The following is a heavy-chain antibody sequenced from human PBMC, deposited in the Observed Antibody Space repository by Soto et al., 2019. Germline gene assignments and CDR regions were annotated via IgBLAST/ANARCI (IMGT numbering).Heavy chain of an antibody. V-gene: IGHV3-13*01. CDR1: GFTFSSYD. J-gene: IGHJ4*02. Sequence: EVQLVESGGGLVQPGGSLRLSCAASGFTFSSYDMHWVRQATGKGLEWVSAIGTAGDTYYPGSVKGRFTISRENAKNSLYLKMNSRRAGDTAVYYCARGRGLHLGELSLTEFDYWGQGTLVTVSS. D-gene: IGHD3-16*02. CDR2: IGTAGDT. CDR3: ARGRGLHLGELSLTEFDY.